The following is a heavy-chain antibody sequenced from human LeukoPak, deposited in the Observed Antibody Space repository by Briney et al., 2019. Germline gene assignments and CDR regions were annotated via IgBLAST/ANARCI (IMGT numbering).Heavy chain of an antibody. J-gene: IGHJ3*02. Sequence: SETLSLTCTVSGGSISSYYWSWIRQPPGKGLEWIGYIYYSGSTNYNPSLKSRVTISVDTSKNQFSLKLSSVTAADTAVYYCARGARRGVDAFDIWGQGTMVTVPS. CDR1: GGSISSYY. D-gene: IGHD3-10*01. V-gene: IGHV4-59*01. CDR2: IYYSGST. CDR3: ARGARRGVDAFDI.